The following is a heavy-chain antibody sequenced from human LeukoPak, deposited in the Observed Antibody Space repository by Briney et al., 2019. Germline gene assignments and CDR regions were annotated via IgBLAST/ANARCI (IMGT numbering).Heavy chain of an antibody. D-gene: IGHD2-21*01. CDR3: ARDPLHIVVVPGDDAFDI. J-gene: IGHJ3*02. V-gene: IGHV3-30-3*01. CDR1: GFTFSSYA. CDR2: ISYDGSNK. Sequence: GGSLRLSCAASGFTFSSYAMHWVRQAPGKGLEWVAVISYDGSNKYYADSVKGRFTISRDNSKNTLYLQMNSLRAEDTAVYYCARDPLHIVVVPGDDAFDIWGQGTMVTVS.